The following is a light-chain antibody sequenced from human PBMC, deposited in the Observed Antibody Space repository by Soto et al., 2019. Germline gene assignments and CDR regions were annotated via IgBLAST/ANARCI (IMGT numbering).Light chain of an antibody. Sequence: QSVLTQPASVSGSPGQSTTISCTGTSSDFGGYNYVSWYQHHPGKAPKLMIYNVNNRPSGVSNRFSGSKSGNTASLTISGLQAEDEADYFCTSYTSTSTPYVFGSGTKVTVL. J-gene: IGLJ1*01. CDR3: TSYTSTSTPYV. V-gene: IGLV2-14*03. CDR2: NVN. CDR1: SSDFGGYNY.